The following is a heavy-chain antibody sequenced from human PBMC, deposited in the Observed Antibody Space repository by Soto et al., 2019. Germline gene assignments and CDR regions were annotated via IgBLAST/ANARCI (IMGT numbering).Heavy chain of an antibody. CDR2: ISGGGKNT. CDR3: AKFEGGVSGPVDY. CDR1: GSTCRRCA. V-gene: IGHV3-23*01. J-gene: IGHJ4*02. D-gene: IGHD1-26*01. Sequence: PGGALRLSCAASGSTCRRCAMGGVRQSPGKGLEWVSGISGGGKNTYYADSVKGRIAISRDNSKSTLYLQMNSLRVEDTALYYCAKFEGGVSGPVDYWGQGTLVPVSS.